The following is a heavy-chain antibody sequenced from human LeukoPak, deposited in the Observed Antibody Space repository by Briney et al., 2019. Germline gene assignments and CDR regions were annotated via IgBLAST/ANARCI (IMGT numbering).Heavy chain of an antibody. CDR2: ISSSSSYI. Sequence: GGSLRLSCAASGFTFSSYSMNWVRQAPGKGLEWVSSISSSSSYIYYADSVKGRFTISRDNAKNSLYLQMNSLRAEDTAVYYCARVGPLGMGAPDYWGQGTLVTVPS. J-gene: IGHJ4*02. CDR3: ARVGPLGMGAPDY. D-gene: IGHD1-26*01. V-gene: IGHV3-21*04. CDR1: GFTFSSYS.